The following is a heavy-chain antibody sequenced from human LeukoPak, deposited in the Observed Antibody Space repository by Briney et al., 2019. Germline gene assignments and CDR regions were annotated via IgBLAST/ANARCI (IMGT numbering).Heavy chain of an antibody. CDR1: GYTFIGYY. J-gene: IGHJ4*02. D-gene: IGHD2-2*01. V-gene: IGHV1-2*02. CDR3: ARYCSGTSCYGGFDY. Sequence: ASVKVFCKASGYTFIGYYMHWVRQAPGQGLEWMGWINPNSGGTKYAQKFQGRVTMTRDTSICTAYMELSRLRSDDTAVYYCARYCSGTSCYGGFDYWGQGTLVTVSS. CDR2: INPNSGGT.